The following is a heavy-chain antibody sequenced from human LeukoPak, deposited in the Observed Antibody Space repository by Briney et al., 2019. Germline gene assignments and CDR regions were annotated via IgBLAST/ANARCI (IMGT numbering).Heavy chain of an antibody. D-gene: IGHD3-16*02. J-gene: IGHJ4*02. V-gene: IGHV4-4*07. Sequence: PSETLSLTCAVSGGSINSYWWSWIRQPAGKGLEFIGRIYTTGMTNYNPSLKSRVSMSVDTSKNKFSLELRSVTAADTAVYFCARAGYTISSYRFDYWGQGALVTVSS. CDR2: IYTTGMT. CDR3: ARAGYTISSYRFDY. CDR1: GGSINSYW.